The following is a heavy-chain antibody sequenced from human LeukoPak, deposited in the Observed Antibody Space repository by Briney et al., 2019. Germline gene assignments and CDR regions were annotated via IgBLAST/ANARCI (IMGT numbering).Heavy chain of an antibody. J-gene: IGHJ4*02. CDR2: IYSGGST. CDR1: GFTVSSNY. CDR3: ARDALYSGPDY. Sequence: PGRSLRLSCAASGFTVSSNYMSWVRQAPGKGLEWVSVIYSGGSTYYADSVKGRFTISRDNSKNTLYLQMNSLRAEDTAVYYCARDALYSGPDYWGQGTLVTVSS. D-gene: IGHD4-11*01. V-gene: IGHV3-66*01.